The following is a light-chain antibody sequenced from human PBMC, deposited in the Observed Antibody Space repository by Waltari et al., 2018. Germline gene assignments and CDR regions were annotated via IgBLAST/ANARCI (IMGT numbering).Light chain of an antibody. CDR3: QHYNNWPLT. CDR1: QSVNSG. V-gene: IGKV1-5*03. Sequence: DIQMTQSPSTLSASVGDRVTITCRASQSVNSGVAWYQQKPRKAPKLLIFKASNLESGVPSRFSGSGSGTEFTLTISSLQPDDFATYFCQHYNNWPLTFGGGTKVEIK. J-gene: IGKJ4*01. CDR2: KAS.